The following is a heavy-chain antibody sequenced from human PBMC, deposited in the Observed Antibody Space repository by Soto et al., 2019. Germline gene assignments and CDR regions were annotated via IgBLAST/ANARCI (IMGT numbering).Heavy chain of an antibody. Sequence: PGGSLRLSCSASGFTFSSYAMHWVRQAPGKGLEYVSGIRGNGDPPFYADSVKGRFTISRDNSKNTLYLQMSSLSADDTAVYYCAKSRGGNNFDFFDWGQGALVTVSS. CDR3: AKSRGGNNFDFFD. CDR2: IRGNGDPP. V-gene: IGHV3-64D*06. CDR1: GFTFSSYA. J-gene: IGHJ4*02. D-gene: IGHD5-12*01.